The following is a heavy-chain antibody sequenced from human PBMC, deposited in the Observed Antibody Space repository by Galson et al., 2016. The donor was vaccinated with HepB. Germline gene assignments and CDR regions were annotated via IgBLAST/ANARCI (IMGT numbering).Heavy chain of an antibody. CDR2: ISGGGAST. CDR3: AKSKAPYDFWSGYEF. J-gene: IGHJ4*02. CDR1: GFIFSSFG. V-gene: IGHV3-23*01. D-gene: IGHD3-3*01. Sequence: SLRLSCAASGFIFSSFGMIWVRQAPGKGLEWISGISGGGASTYYVDSVKDRFTISRDNDKNRLFLQMNSLRAEDTALYYCAKSKAPYDFWSGYEFWGQGIVVTVSS.